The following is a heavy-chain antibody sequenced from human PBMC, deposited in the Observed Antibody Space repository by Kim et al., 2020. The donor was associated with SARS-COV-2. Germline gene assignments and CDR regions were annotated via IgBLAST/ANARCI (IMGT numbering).Heavy chain of an antibody. D-gene: IGHD3-22*01. CDR3: ARDWVIRGWFDP. Sequence: DSAVSVKSRITINPDTSKNQFSLQLNSVTPEDTAVYYCARDWVIRGWFDPWGQGTLVTVSS. V-gene: IGHV6-1*01. J-gene: IGHJ5*02.